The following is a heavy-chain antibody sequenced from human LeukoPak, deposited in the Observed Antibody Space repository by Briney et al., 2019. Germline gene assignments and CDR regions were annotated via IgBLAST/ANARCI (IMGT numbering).Heavy chain of an antibody. CDR1: GGTFSSYA. CDR2: IIPIFGTA. Sequence: VASVKVSCQASGGTFSSYAISWVRQAPGQGLEWMGGIIPIFGTANYAQKFQGRVTITADESTSTAYMELSSLRSEATAVYYCARDVLNWNAAHIFDCWGQGTLVTVSS. J-gene: IGHJ5*01. CDR3: ARDVLNWNAAHIFDC. D-gene: IGHD1-20*01. V-gene: IGHV1-69*13.